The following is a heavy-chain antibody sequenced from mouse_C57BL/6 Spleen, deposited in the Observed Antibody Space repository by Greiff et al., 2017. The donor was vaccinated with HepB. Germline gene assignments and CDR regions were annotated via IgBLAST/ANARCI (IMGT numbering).Heavy chain of an antibody. D-gene: IGHD1-1*01. J-gene: IGHJ1*03. CDR1: GFNIKDDY. CDR3: TTGSSWYFDV. CDR2: IDPENGDT. V-gene: IGHV14-4*01. Sequence: EVQLQQSGAGLVRPGASVKLSCTASGFNIKDDYMHWVKQRPEQGLEWIGWIDPENGDTEYASKFQGKATITADTSSNTAYLQLSSLTSEDTAVYYCTTGSSWYFDVWGTGTTVTVSS.